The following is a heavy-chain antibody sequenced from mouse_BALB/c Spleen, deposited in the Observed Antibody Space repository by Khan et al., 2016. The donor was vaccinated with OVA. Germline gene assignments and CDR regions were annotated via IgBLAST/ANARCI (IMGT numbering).Heavy chain of an antibody. Sequence: DVMLVESGGGLVQPGGSLKLSCAASGFTFSSYGMSWVRQTPDKRLELVATINSNGGSTYYPDSVKGRFTISRDNAKNTLYLQMSSLKSEDTAMYYCARVWLRRCLYAMDYWGQGTSVTVSS. CDR2: INSNGGST. D-gene: IGHD2-2*01. CDR3: ARVWLRRCLYAMDY. J-gene: IGHJ4*01. V-gene: IGHV5-6-3*01. CDR1: GFTFSSYG.